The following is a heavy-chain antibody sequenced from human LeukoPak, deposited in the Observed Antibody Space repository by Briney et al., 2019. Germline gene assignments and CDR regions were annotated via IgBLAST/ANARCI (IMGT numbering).Heavy chain of an antibody. CDR3: ATDWYSTGYYVH. CDR1: GFTVSSTY. D-gene: IGHD6-19*01. J-gene: IGHJ4*02. CDR2: IYSGDTT. V-gene: IGHV3-53*01. Sequence: PGGSLRLSCAASGFTVSSTYMSWVRQAPGRGLEVVSIIYSGDTTYYADSVKGRFAISRDNSKNTLYLQMNSLRAEDTAVYYCATDWYSTGYYVHWGQGTLVTVSS.